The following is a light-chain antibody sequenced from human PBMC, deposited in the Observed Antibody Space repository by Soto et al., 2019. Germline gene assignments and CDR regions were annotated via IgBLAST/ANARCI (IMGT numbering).Light chain of an antibody. Sequence: HSALTQPPSASGTAGQRVTISCSGSTSNIGRNTVNWYQQLPGTAPKTLIYSNNQRPSGVPDRFSGSKSGTSGSLAISGLLSEDEADYYCAAWDDTLNGYVFGTGTKLTVL. CDR3: AAWDDTLNGYV. CDR1: TSNIGRNT. CDR2: SNN. V-gene: IGLV1-44*01. J-gene: IGLJ1*01.